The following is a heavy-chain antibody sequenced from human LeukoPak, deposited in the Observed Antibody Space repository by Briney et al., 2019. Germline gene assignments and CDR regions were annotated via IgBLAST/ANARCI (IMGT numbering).Heavy chain of an antibody. CDR2: ISAYNGNT. V-gene: IGHV1-18*04. CDR1: GYAFTSYG. Sequence: ASVKVSCKASGYAFTSYGMSWVRQAPGQGLEWMGWISAYNGNTNYAQKLQGRVTMTTDTSTSTAYMELRSLRSDDTAVYYCARRGYCSSTSCEKFDYWGQGTLVTVSS. J-gene: IGHJ4*02. CDR3: ARRGYCSSTSCEKFDY. D-gene: IGHD2-2*01.